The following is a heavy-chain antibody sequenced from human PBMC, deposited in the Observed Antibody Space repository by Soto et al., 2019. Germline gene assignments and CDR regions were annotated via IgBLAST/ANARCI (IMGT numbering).Heavy chain of an antibody. D-gene: IGHD6-19*01. V-gene: IGHV3-64D*06. CDR1: GFTFISYA. Sequence: PGGSLRLSCLASGFTFISYAMHWVRQAPGKGLEYVSAISSNGGSTYYADSVKGRFTISRDNSKNTLYLQMSSLRAEDTAVYYCVVLLAVAVFDYWGQGTLVTVSS. J-gene: IGHJ4*02. CDR3: VVLLAVAVFDY. CDR2: ISSNGGST.